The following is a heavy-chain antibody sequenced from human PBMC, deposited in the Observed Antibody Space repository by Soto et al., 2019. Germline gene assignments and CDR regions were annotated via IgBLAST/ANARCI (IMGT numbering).Heavy chain of an antibody. CDR1: GFTFSSYA. V-gene: IGHV3-30-3*01. D-gene: IGHD5-18*01. Sequence: QVQLVESGGGVVQPGRSLRLSCAASGFTFSSYAMHWVRQAPGKGLEWVSVISYDGSNKYYADSVKGRFTISRDNSKNTLYLQMNSLRAEDTAVYYCASPALVRGADTAMFMGDYGRWGQGTLVTVSS. CDR3: ASPALVRGADTAMFMGDYGR. CDR2: ISYDGSNK. J-gene: IGHJ4*02.